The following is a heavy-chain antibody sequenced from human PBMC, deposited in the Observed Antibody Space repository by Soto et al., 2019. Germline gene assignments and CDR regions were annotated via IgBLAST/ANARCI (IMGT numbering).Heavy chain of an antibody. CDR3: AKEETASRAFDY. CDR2: VSASGGST. CDR1: GFTFSAYA. D-gene: IGHD2-21*02. V-gene: IGHV3-23*01. J-gene: IGHJ4*02. Sequence: PVGSLRLSCAASGFTFSAYAMTWVRQAPGKGVEWVSAVSASGGSTYYADSVRGRFTTSRDNSKNTLYLQINSLSAEDTAVYYCAKEETASRAFDYWGQGSPVTVSS.